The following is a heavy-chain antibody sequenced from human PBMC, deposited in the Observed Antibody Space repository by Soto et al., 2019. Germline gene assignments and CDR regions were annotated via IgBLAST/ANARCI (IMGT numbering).Heavy chain of an antibody. Sequence: LSLTCTVSRGSVSSGAYYWTWTRQRPWKGLEGSGYIYYSGSTYYSPSLKSRLSISLDTSKNQFSPLLSSWTAADTAMFYCARARLRWLYAFEILGQGTMVTVSS. CDR2: IYYSGST. V-gene: IGHV4-31*03. D-gene: IGHD3-22*01. CDR3: ARARLRWLYAFEI. J-gene: IGHJ3*02. CDR1: RGSVSSGAYY.